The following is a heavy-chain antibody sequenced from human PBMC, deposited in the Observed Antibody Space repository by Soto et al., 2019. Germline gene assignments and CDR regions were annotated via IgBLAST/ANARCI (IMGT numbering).Heavy chain of an antibody. D-gene: IGHD3-22*01. J-gene: IGHJ6*02. V-gene: IGHV4-31*03. CDR2: IYYSGST. Sequence: QVQLQESGPGLVKPSQTLSLTCTVSGGSISSGGYYWSWIRQHPGKGLEWIGYIYYSGSTYYNPSLKSRVPLSVDPAKNQFSLKLSSVTAADPAVYYCAREAYCESSPYPEDGIDVWGQGTTVTVSS. CDR3: AREAYCESSPYPEDGIDV. CDR1: GGSISSGGYY.